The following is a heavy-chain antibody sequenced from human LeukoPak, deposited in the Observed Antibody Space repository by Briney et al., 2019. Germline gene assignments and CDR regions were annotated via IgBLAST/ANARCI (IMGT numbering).Heavy chain of an antibody. J-gene: IGHJ4*02. CDR1: GGSISSYY. CDR3: ARHKYDYGPADY. V-gene: IGHV4-59*08. Sequence: SETLSLTCTVSGGSISSYYWSWIRQPPGKGLEWIGYIYYSGSTNYDPSLKSRVTISVDTSKNQFSLKLSSVTAADTAVYYCARHKYDYGPADYWGQGTLVTVSS. D-gene: IGHD4-17*01. CDR2: IYYSGST.